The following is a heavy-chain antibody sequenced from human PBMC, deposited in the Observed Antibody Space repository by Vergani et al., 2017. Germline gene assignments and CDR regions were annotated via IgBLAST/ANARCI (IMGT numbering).Heavy chain of an antibody. Sequence: EVRLLESGGGLVQPGGSLRLSCAASGFTFNIYAMSWVRQAPGKGLEWVSTITYNGGRTYYADSVTGRFTISRDNSKNTLFLQLKTLRAEDTGVYYCARAPKPQPPKYYYYMDVWGKGTTVTLSS. CDR1: GFTFNIYA. J-gene: IGHJ6*03. CDR3: ARAPKPQPPKYYYYMDV. V-gene: IGHV3-23*01. CDR2: ITYNGGRT. D-gene: IGHD1-14*01.